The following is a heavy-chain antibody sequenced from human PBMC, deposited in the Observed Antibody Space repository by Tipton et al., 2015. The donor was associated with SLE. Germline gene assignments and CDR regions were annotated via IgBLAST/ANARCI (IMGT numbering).Heavy chain of an antibody. CDR1: GFTVSSNY. V-gene: IGHV3-53*05. CDR2: IYSGGST. Sequence: SPRLSCAASGFTVSSNYMSWVRQAPGKGLEWVSVIYSGGSTYYADSVKGRFTISRDNSKNTLYLQMNSLRAEDTAVYYCAREWGYYDSSGYFDIWGQGTMVTVSS. CDR3: AREWGYYDSSGYFDI. D-gene: IGHD3-22*01. J-gene: IGHJ3*02.